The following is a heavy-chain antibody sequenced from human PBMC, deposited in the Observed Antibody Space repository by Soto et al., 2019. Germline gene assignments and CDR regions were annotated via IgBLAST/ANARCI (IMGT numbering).Heavy chain of an antibody. CDR2: INHSGST. CDR3: ARESGENDY. CDR1: GGSFSGYY. J-gene: IGHJ4*02. Sequence: SETLSLTCAVYGGSFSGYYWSWIRQPPGKGLEWIGEINHSGSTNYNPTLKSRVTISVDTSKNQFSLKLSSVTAADTAVYYCARESGENDYWGQGTPVTVSS. V-gene: IGHV4-34*01.